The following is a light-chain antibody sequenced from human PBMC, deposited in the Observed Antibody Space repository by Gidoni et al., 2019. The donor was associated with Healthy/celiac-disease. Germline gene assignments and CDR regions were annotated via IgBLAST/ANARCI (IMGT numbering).Light chain of an antibody. Sequence: DIVMTQSPDSLAVSLGERATINCRSSRNVLYSSNNKNYLAWYQQKPGQPPKLLIYWASTRESGVPDRFSGSWSGTDFTLTISSLQAEDVAVYYCQQYYSTPPTFGQGTKLEIK. CDR1: RNVLYSSNNKNY. CDR3: QQYYSTPPT. CDR2: WAS. J-gene: IGKJ2*01. V-gene: IGKV4-1*01.